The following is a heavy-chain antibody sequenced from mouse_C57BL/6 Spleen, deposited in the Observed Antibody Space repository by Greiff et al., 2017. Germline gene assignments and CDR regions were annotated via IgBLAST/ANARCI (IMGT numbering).Heavy chain of an antibody. CDR1: GFTFSSYA. V-gene: IGHV5-9-1*02. J-gene: IGHJ2*01. D-gene: IGHD4-1*01. CDR2: ISSGGDYI. CDR3: TRGGTGKGPYFGY. Sequence: EVMLVESGEGLVKPGGSLKLSCAASGFTFSSYAMSWVRQTPEKRLEWVAYISSGGDYIYYADTVKGRFTISRDNARNTLYLQMSSLKSEDTAMYYCTRGGTGKGPYFGYWGQGTTLTVAS.